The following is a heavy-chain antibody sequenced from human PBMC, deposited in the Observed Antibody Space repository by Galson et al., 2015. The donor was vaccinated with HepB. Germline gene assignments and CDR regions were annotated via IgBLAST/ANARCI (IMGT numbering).Heavy chain of an antibody. D-gene: IGHD3-22*01. CDR3: ARRAYYDSSSYYHGPSDY. Sequence: SLRLSCAASKMTFSNYAIHWVRQAPGKGLEWVTTISSDGSNKFYADSVKGRFTVSRDNSKSTLYLQMNSLTAEDTAVYYCARRAYYDSSSYYHGPSDYWGQGTLVAVSS. J-gene: IGHJ4*02. CDR2: ISSDGSNK. CDR1: KMTFSNYA. V-gene: IGHV3-30*04.